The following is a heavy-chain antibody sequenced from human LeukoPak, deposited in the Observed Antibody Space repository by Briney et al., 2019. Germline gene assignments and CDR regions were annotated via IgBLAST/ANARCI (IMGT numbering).Heavy chain of an antibody. CDR1: GYTFSNYT. CDR3: ARGDYETHGYQTR. CDR2: IDTNTGNP. D-gene: IGHD3-22*01. Sequence: GASVKVSCTASGYTFSNYTLNWVRQAPGQGLEWMGWIDTNTGNPTYAQGFIGRFVFSLDTSVSTAYLQISSLKADDTAMYYCARGDYETHGYQTRWGQGTLVTVSS. V-gene: IGHV7-4-1*02. J-gene: IGHJ4*02.